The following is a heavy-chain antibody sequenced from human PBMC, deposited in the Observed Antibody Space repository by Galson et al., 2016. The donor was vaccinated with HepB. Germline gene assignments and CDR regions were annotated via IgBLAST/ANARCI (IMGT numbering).Heavy chain of an antibody. CDR3: ARDWGQDQPIDY. J-gene: IGHJ4*02. CDR2: VWHDGTKK. Sequence: SLRLSCAASGFKFNKYGMHWVRQAPGKGLEWVAVVWHDGTKKDYEESVKGRFTISRDNSKNTLYLQMDSLRVEDTALYYCARDWGQDQPIDYWGQGTLVTVSS. D-gene: IGHD2-2*01. V-gene: IGHV3-33*01. CDR1: GFKFNKYG.